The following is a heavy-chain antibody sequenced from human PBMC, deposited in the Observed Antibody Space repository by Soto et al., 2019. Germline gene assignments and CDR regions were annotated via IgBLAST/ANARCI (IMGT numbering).Heavy chain of an antibody. CDR3: ARVRDIVAPFDY. V-gene: IGHV3-33*01. Sequence: GGSLRLSCAASGFTFSSYGMHWVRQAPGKGLEWVAVIWYDGSNKYYADSVKGRYTISRDNSKNTLYLQMNSLRAEDTAVYYCARVRDIVAPFDYWGQGTLVTVSS. CDR2: IWYDGSNK. J-gene: IGHJ4*02. CDR1: GFTFSSYG. D-gene: IGHD5-12*01.